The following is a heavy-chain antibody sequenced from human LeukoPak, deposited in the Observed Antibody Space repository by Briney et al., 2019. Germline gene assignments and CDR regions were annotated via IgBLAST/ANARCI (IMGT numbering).Heavy chain of an antibody. Sequence: PSETLSLTCAVYGGSFSGYYWSWIRQPPGKGLEWIGEINHSGSTNYNPSLKSRVTISVDTSKNQFSLKLSSVTAADTAVYYCARSTTYYYDNSGYYIIDYWGRGTLVTVSS. CDR1: GGSFSGYY. V-gene: IGHV4-34*01. D-gene: IGHD3-22*01. CDR2: INHSGST. J-gene: IGHJ4*02. CDR3: ARSTTYYYDNSGYYIIDY.